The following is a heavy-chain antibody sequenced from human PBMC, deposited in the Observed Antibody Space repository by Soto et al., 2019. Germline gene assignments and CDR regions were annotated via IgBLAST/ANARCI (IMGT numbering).Heavy chain of an antibody. CDR1: GFTFSSYS. V-gene: IGHV3-21*01. Sequence: GGSLRLSCAASGFTFSSYSMNWVRQAPGKGLEWVSSISSSSSYIYYADSVKGRFTISRDNAKNSLYLQMNSLRAEDTAVYYCARGQYYYDSSGYYPIDYWGQGTLVTVSS. CDR2: ISSSSSYI. CDR3: ARGQYYYDSSGYYPIDY. J-gene: IGHJ4*02. D-gene: IGHD3-22*01.